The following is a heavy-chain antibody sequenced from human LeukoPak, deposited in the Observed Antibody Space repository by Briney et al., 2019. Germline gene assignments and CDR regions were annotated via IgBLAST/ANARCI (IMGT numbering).Heavy chain of an antibody. CDR1: GGTFISYA. Sequence: ASVKVSFKASGGTFISYAISWGRQAPGQGLELMGGIIPIFGTANYSQKFHVRVTITADKSTSTAYMELSSLRSEDTAVYYCASQDFWSGKGPNRGIYYYYYYMDVWGKGTTVTVSS. J-gene: IGHJ6*03. D-gene: IGHD3-3*01. V-gene: IGHV1-69*06. CDR2: IIPIFGTA. CDR3: ASQDFWSGKGPNRGIYYYYYYMDV.